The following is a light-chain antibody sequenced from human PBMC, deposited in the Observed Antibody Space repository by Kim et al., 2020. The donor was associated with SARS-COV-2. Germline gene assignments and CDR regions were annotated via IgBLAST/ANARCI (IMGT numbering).Light chain of an antibody. CDR2: DVN. CDR1: NSDVGIYNL. J-gene: IGLJ2*01. V-gene: IGLV2-23*02. Sequence: QSALTQPASVSGSPGQSITISCSGTNSDVGIYNLVSWFQHHPDKAPKLIIYDVNKRPSGVSDRFSGSKSANTASLTISGLQSEDEADYFCCSYAGRDTFVLFGGGPKVTVL. CDR3: CSYAGRDTFVL.